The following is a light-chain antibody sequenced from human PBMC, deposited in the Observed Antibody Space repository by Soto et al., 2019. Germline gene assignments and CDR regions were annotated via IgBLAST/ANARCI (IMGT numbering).Light chain of an antibody. CDR1: TGAVTSGYY. V-gene: IGLV7-43*01. CDR2: STI. J-gene: IGLJ3*02. Sequence: QAVVTQELSLTVSPGGTVTLTCASSTGAVTSGYYPNWFQQKPGQAPRARIYSTINKHSWTPARFSGSLLGGKAALTLSGVQPEDEAEYFCLLYYGGVWVFGGGTKVTVL. CDR3: LLYYGGVWV.